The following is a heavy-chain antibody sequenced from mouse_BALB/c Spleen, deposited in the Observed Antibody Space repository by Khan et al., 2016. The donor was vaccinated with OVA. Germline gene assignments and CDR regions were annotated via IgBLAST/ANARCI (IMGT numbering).Heavy chain of an antibody. CDR1: GFTFSDYG. CDR3: ARSWAMDY. Sequence: EVKLMESGGGLVQPGGSRKLSCAASGFTFSDYGMAWVRQAPGKGPEWVAFISNLAYSIYYADTVTGRFTISRENAKNTLYPEMSSLGSEDTAMYYCARSWAMDYWGQGTSVTVSS. CDR2: ISNLAYSI. V-gene: IGHV5-15*02. J-gene: IGHJ4*01.